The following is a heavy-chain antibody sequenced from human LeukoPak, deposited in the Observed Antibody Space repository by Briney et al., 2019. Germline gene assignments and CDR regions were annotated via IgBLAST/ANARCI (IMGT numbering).Heavy chain of an antibody. D-gene: IGHD1-26*01. J-gene: IGHJ6*03. CDR1: GFTFSSYS. V-gene: IGHV3-48*01. Sequence: GGSLRLSCAASGFTFSSYSMNWVRQAPGKGLEWVSYMSWSSSTIYYADSVKGRFTISRDNAKNSLDLQMNSLRAEDTAVYYCARNPTISGSYSFDYYYYMDVWGKGTTVTVSS. CDR2: MSWSSSTI. CDR3: ARNPTISGSYSFDYYYYMDV.